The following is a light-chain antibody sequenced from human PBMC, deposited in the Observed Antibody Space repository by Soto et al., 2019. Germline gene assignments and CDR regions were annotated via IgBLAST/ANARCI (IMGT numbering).Light chain of an antibody. CDR2: DVS. J-gene: IGLJ2*01. Sequence: QSALTQPASVSGSPGQSITISCTGTSSDVGGYNYVSWYQQHPGKAPKLIIYDVSNRPSGVYNRFSGSKSGNTASLTISGLQAEDEAYYYCSSFTSSSTVVFGGGTKVTVL. CDR3: SSFTSSSTVV. V-gene: IGLV2-14*01. CDR1: SSDVGGYNY.